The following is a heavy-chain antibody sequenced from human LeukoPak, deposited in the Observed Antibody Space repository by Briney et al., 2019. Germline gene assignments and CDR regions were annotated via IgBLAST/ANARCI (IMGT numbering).Heavy chain of an antibody. J-gene: IGHJ4*02. D-gene: IGHD3-3*01. CDR1: GYTFSRYW. CDR2: VNEDGSQR. Sequence: GGSLRLSCAASGYTFSRYWVTWVRQAPGKGLEWVANVNEDGSQRYYVDSVKGRFTISRDNAKNSLYLQMNSLRPEDTAVYYCARNNYWRFDDWGRGTPVTVSS. V-gene: IGHV3-7*01. CDR3: ARNNYWRFDD.